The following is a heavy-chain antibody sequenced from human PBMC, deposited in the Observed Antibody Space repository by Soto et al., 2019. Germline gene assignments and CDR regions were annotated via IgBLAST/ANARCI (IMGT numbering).Heavy chain of an antibody. J-gene: IGHJ4*02. D-gene: IGHD6-25*01. CDR3: ARDQRIAFDY. CDR2: INAGNGNT. CDR1: GYTFTSYA. V-gene: IGHV1-3*05. Sequence: QVQLVQSGAEEKKPGASVKVSCKASGYTFTSYAMSWVRQAPGQRLEWMGWINAGNGNTKYSEKFQGRVTIPRDTSASTAYMELSSLRSEATAVYYCARDQRIAFDYWGQGTLVTVSS.